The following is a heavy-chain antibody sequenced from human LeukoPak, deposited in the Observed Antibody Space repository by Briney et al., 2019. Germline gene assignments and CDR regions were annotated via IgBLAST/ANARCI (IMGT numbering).Heavy chain of an antibody. CDR3: ARRTSRDGYMRAFDY. CDR1: GYSFTSYW. V-gene: IGHV5-51*01. CDR2: IYPGDSDT. J-gene: IGHJ4*02. D-gene: IGHD5-24*01. Sequence: GESLKISCKGSGYSFTSYWIGWVRQMPGKGLGWMGIIYPGDSDTRYSPSFQGQVTISADKSISTAYLQWSSLKASDTAMYYCARRTSRDGYMRAFDYWGQGTLVTVSS.